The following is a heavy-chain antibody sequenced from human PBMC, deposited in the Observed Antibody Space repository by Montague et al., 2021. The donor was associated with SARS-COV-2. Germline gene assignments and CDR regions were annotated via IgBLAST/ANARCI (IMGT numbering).Heavy chain of an antibody. V-gene: IGHV1-18*01. Sequence: SVKVSCKASGYTLSNYGISWMRQGPGQRPEWMGWISAHTGTTAYAQRLQGRITLTADRSTNTAYMELRGLTSDDTALYYCARVQTGNFDFWGQGTLVTVPS. CDR2: ISAHTGTT. J-gene: IGHJ4*02. D-gene: IGHD1-1*01. CDR3: ARVQTGNFDF. CDR1: GYTLSNYG.